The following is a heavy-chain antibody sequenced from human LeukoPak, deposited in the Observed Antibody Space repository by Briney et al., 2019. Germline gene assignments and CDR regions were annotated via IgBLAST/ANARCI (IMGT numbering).Heavy chain of an antibody. D-gene: IGHD6-19*01. Sequence: PGGSLRLSCAASVFTFSDYYTSWIRQAPGKGLEWVSYSSSGGSAIYYADSVKGRFTISRDNTNNSVYLQMNSLRAEDTAVYYCATTRYSSASYSVYWGQGTLVTVSS. CDR3: ATTRYSSASYSVY. CDR2: SSSGGSAI. V-gene: IGHV3-11*04. J-gene: IGHJ4*02. CDR1: VFTFSDYY.